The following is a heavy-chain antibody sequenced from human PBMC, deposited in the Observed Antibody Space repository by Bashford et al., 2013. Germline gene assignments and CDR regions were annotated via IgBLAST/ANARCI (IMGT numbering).Heavy chain of an antibody. CDR1: GFTISNFY. Sequence: GSLRLSCAASGFTISNFYMSWVRQAPGKGLEWVSILYSGGTTYYAESVEGRFTISRDNAKNSLYLQMNSLRAEDTAVYYCARVGWIQPWSLCLLLPVRMDVWGQGTTVTVSS. J-gene: IGHJ6*02. D-gene: IGHD5-18*01. V-gene: IGHV3-69-1*02. CDR3: ARVGWIQPWSLCLLLPVRMDV. CDR2: LYSGGTT.